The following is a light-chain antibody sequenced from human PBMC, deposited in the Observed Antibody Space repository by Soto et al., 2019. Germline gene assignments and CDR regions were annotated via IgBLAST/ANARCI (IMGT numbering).Light chain of an antibody. CDR3: QQLNSYPLT. Sequence: QLTQSPSSLSASVGDRVTITCRASQGIASYLAWYQQKPGQAPNLLIYAASTLRSGVPSRFSGNGSGTDFTLTISSLQPEDFATYYCQQLNSYPLTFGGGTKVEI. V-gene: IGKV1-9*01. CDR2: AAS. J-gene: IGKJ4*01. CDR1: QGIASY.